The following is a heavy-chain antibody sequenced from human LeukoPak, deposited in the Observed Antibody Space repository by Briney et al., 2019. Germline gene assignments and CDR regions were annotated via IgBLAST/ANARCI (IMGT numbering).Heavy chain of an antibody. CDR1: GYSFTNYW. Sequence: GESLKISCKASGYSFTNYWISWVRQMPGKGLEWMGRIDPTDSYSNYSPSFQGHVGISADKSISSAYLQLWSLRASDTAVYYCARHGARCQYNGMDVWGQGTTVTVSS. CDR3: ARHGARCQYNGMDV. J-gene: IGHJ6*02. D-gene: IGHD1-26*01. V-gene: IGHV5-10-1*01. CDR2: IDPTDSYS.